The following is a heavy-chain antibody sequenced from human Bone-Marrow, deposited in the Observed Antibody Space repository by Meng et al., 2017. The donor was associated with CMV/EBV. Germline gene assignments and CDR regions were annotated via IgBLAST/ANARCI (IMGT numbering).Heavy chain of an antibody. Sequence: SVKVSCKASGFTFTSSAVQWVRQARGQRLEWIGWIVVGSGNTNYAQKLQGRVTMTTDTSTSTAYMELRSLRSDDTAVYYCARDRGGYCSSTSCYPDPWGQGTLVTVSS. V-gene: IGHV1-58*01. CDR1: GFTFTSSA. J-gene: IGHJ5*02. CDR2: IVVGSGNT. CDR3: ARDRGGYCSSTSCYPDP. D-gene: IGHD2-2*01.